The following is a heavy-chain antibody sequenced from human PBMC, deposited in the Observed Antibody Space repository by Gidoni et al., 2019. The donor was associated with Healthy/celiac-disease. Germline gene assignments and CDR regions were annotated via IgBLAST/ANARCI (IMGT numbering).Heavy chain of an antibody. CDR3: TTAYYYDSSGY. V-gene: IGHV3-15*07. CDR1: GVTFSNAW. J-gene: IGHJ4*02. Sequence: EVQLVESGGGLVKPGGSLRLPCADSGVTFSNAWMNWVRQAPGKGLEWVGRIKSKTDGGTTDYAAPVKGRFTISRDDSKNTLYLQMNSLNTEDTAVYYCTTAYYYDSSGYWGQGTLVTVSS. D-gene: IGHD3-22*01. CDR2: IKSKTDGGTT.